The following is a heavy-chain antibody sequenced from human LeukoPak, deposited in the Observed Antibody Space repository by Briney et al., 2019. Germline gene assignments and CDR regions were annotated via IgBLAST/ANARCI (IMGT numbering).Heavy chain of an antibody. V-gene: IGHV3-7*01. Sequence: GSLRLSCAASGFTFSSYWMSWVRQAPGKGLEWVANIKQDGSEKYYVDSVKGRFTISRDNAKNSLYLQMNSLRAEDTAVYYCASGRGGAIFDYWGQGTLVTVSS. CDR2: IKQDGSEK. CDR1: GFTFSSYW. J-gene: IGHJ4*02. D-gene: IGHD4/OR15-4a*01. CDR3: ASGRGGAIFDY.